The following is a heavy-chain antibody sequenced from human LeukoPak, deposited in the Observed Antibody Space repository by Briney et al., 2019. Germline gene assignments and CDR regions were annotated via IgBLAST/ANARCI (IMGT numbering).Heavy chain of an antibody. V-gene: IGHV3-21*01. D-gene: IGHD1-26*01. CDR2: ISSSSSYI. CDR1: GFTFSSYS. CDR3: ARQFDGSHPNAFDI. Sequence: GGSLRLSCAASGFTFSSYSMNWVRQAPGKGLEWVSSISSSSSYIYYADSVKGRFTISRDNSKNTLYLQMASLRVEDTAVYYCARQFDGSHPNAFDIWGQGTMVTVSS. J-gene: IGHJ3*02.